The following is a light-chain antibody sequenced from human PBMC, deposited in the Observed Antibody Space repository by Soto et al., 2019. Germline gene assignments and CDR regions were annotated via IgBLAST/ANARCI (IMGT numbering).Light chain of an antibody. Sequence: QSALTQPASVSGSPGQSITISCTGTSSDVGGYNYGSWYQQHPGKAPKLMVYDVSNRTSGVSNRFSGSKSGNTDSLTISGLQAEDEADYYCSSYTSSSTLVVLGGGTKLTVL. V-gene: IGLV2-14*01. CDR3: SSYTSSSTLVV. CDR2: DVS. CDR1: SSDVGGYNY. J-gene: IGLJ2*01.